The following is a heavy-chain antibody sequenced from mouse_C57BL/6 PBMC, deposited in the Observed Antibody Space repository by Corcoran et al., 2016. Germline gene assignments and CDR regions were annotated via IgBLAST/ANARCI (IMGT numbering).Heavy chain of an antibody. CDR3: AKGGGSSPYYAMDY. CDR2: INTYSEVP. CDR1: GYTFTTYG. J-gene: IGHJ4*01. Sequence: QIQLVQSGPELKKPGETVKISCKASGYTFTTYGMSWVKQAPGKGLKWMGWINTYSEVPTYADDFKGRFAFSLETSASTAYLQINNLKNEDTATYVCAKGGGSSPYYAMDYWGQGTSVTVSS. D-gene: IGHD1-1*01. V-gene: IGHV9-3*01.